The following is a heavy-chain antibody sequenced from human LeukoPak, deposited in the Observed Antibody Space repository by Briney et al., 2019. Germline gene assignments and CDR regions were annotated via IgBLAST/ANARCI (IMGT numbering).Heavy chain of an antibody. J-gene: IGHJ4*02. CDR2: ISGSGSTI. D-gene: IGHD2/OR15-2a*01. CDR1: GFTFSSYA. V-gene: IGHV3-23*01. CDR3: ARANMGNFDY. Sequence: GGSLRLSCAASGFTFSSYAMSWVRQAPGKGLEWVSAISGSGSTIYYADSVKGRFTISRDNAKNSLYLQMNSLRAEDTAVYYCARANMGNFDYWGQGTLVTVSS.